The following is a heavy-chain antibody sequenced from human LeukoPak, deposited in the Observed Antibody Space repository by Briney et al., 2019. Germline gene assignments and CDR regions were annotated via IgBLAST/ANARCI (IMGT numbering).Heavy chain of an antibody. J-gene: IGHJ4*02. V-gene: IGHV1-2*02. CDR3: ARVYTSVVDY. D-gene: IGHD2-2*02. Sequence: ASVKVSCKASGYTFTGHYMHWVRQAPGQGLEWMGWINPNSGDTNYAQKFQGRVTMTRDTSISTAYMELSRLRSDDTAVYYCARVYTSVVDYWGQGTLVTVSS. CDR2: INPNSGDT. CDR1: GYTFTGHY.